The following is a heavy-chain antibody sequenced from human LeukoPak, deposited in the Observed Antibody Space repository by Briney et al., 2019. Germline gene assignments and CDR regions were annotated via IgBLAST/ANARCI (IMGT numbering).Heavy chain of an antibody. Sequence: ASVKVSCKASGYSFTGYYIHWVRQAPGQGLEWMGWINPNTGATNYAQKFQGRVTMTRDTSVSTAYMELSRLRSDDTAVYYCARATLVAVAGIWGQGTLVTASS. V-gene: IGHV1-2*02. CDR1: GYSFTGYY. CDR2: INPNTGAT. CDR3: ARATLVAVAGI. D-gene: IGHD6-19*01. J-gene: IGHJ4*02.